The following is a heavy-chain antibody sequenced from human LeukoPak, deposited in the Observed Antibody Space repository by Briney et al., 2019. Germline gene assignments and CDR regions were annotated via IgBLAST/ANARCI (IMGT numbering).Heavy chain of an antibody. J-gene: IGHJ4*02. V-gene: IGHV3-23*01. Sequence: PGGSLRLSCAASGFILRNYAMGWVRQAPGKGLEWVSAITGSGDSTYYADSVKGRFTISRDNSKNTLYVEMNTLRAEDTAVYYCAKWGDYDILTGYYVSDFWGQGTLVTVSS. CDR2: ITGSGDST. CDR1: GFILRNYA. D-gene: IGHD3-9*01. CDR3: AKWGDYDILTGYYVSDF.